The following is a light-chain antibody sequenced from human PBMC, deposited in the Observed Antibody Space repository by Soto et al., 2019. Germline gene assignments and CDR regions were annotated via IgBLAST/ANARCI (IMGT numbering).Light chain of an antibody. V-gene: IGKV1-17*03. CDR2: AAS. Sequence: DIQMTQSPSAMSASVGDRVTISCRASQDIGNHLAWFQQKPGKVPQRLIYAASSLQTGVPSRFSGSGSGTDFTLTINSLQPEDFAIYYCQQYKSWPPLTFGGGTKVE. CDR3: QQYKSWPPLT. J-gene: IGKJ4*01. CDR1: QDIGNH.